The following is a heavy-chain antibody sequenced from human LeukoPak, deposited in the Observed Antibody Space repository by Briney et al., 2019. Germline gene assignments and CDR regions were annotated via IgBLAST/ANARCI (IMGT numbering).Heavy chain of an antibody. D-gene: IGHD3-10*01. Sequence: SETLSLTCTVSGGSISSYYWSWIRQPAGKGLEWIGRIYTSGSTNYNPSLKSRVTMSVDTSKNQFSLKLSSVTAADTAVYYCARRGSRVLPALFDYWGQGTLVTVSS. CDR3: ARRGSRVLPALFDY. J-gene: IGHJ4*02. CDR1: GGSISSYY. V-gene: IGHV4-4*07. CDR2: IYTSGST.